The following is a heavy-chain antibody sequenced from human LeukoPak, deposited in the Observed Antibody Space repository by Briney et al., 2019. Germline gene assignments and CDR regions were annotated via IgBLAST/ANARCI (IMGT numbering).Heavy chain of an antibody. Sequence: GSLRLSCAASGFTFSSYSMNWVRQAPGKGLEWVSSISSSSSYIYYADSVKGRFTISRDNAKNSLYLQMNSLRAEDTAVYYCARPLAGWQQLIGGLDYWGQGTLVTVSS. J-gene: IGHJ4*02. D-gene: IGHD2-15*01. CDR1: GFTFSSYS. CDR3: ARPLAGWQQLIGGLDY. V-gene: IGHV3-21*01. CDR2: ISSSSSYI.